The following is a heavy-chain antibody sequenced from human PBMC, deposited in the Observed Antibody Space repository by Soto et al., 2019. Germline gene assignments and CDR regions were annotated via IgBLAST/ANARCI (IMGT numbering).Heavy chain of an antibody. CDR3: ASWRSYSGSYCFDY. CDR1: GGTFNSYT. Sequence: QVQLVQSGAEVKKPGTSVKVSCEASGGTFNSYTINWVRQPRGRGLEWVGQVVPMYDSVNYAENFQGRVTITADKSTKTAYMELTSLRSEDTALYFCASWRSYSGSYCFDYCGQGTLVTVSS. D-gene: IGHD1-26*01. CDR2: VVPMYDSV. J-gene: IGHJ4*02. V-gene: IGHV1-69*06.